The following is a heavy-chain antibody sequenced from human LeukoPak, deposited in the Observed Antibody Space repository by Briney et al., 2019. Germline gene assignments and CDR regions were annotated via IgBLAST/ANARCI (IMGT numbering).Heavy chain of an antibody. CDR1: GGSVSGTGYY. CDR2: MYYYGNT. D-gene: IGHD4/OR15-4a*01. CDR3: ARDSSEGVYGDYYGLDV. J-gene: IGHJ6*02. V-gene: IGHV4-39*07. Sequence: SETLSLTCSVSGGSVSGTGYYWGWIRQPPGKGLEWIGSMYYYGNTYYNPSLKSRVTISVDTSKNQFSLRLTSLTAADTAVYYCARDSSEGVYGDYYGLDVWGQGTTVTVSS.